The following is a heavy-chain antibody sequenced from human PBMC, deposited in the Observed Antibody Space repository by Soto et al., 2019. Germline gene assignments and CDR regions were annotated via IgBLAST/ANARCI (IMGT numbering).Heavy chain of an antibody. CDR3: ARDKYYYDSSAPNAFDI. D-gene: IGHD3-22*01. Sequence: PSETLSLTCTVSGGSISSGGYYWSWIRQHPGKGLEWIGYIYYSGSTYYNPSLKSRVTISVDTSKNQFSLKLSSVTAADTAVYYCARDKYYYDSSAPNAFDIWGQGTMVTVSS. J-gene: IGHJ3*02. V-gene: IGHV4-31*03. CDR2: IYYSGST. CDR1: GGSISSGGYY.